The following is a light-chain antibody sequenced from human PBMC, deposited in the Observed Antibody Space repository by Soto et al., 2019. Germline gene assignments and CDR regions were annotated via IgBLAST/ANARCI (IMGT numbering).Light chain of an antibody. J-gene: IGLJ2*01. CDR1: SSDIGGYNY. V-gene: IGLV2-14*03. CDR2: DVT. Sequence: QSALTQPASVSGSPGQSTTISCTGSSSDIGGYNYVSWYQQHPGKAPKLLIYDVTNRPSGVSNRFSGSKSGNTASPTISGLQAEDEADYYCSSYTSDSTLDVVFGGGTKLTVL. CDR3: SSYTSDSTLDVV.